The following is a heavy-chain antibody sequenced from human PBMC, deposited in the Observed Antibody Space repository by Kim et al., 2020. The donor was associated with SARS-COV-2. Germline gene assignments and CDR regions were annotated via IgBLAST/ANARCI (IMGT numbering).Heavy chain of an antibody. Sequence: GGSLRLSCAASGFTFSSHWIHWVRQAPGKGLGWLSFINNDGSVATYADSVQGRLTISRDNAKDTLYLQMNSLRVDDTAVYFRVRGGLGSGLDCWGQGTLV. V-gene: IGHV3-74*01. CDR2: INNDGSVA. D-gene: IGHD1-26*01. CDR3: VRGGLGSGLDC. CDR1: GFTFSSHW. J-gene: IGHJ4*02.